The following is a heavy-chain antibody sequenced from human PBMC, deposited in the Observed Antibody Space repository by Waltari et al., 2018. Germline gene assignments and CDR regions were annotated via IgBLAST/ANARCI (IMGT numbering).Heavy chain of an antibody. J-gene: IGHJ4*02. Sequence: QVQLVQSGAEVKKPGASVQVSCKASGYTFTGYSMPWVRQAPGQGLEWMGRINPNSGGTNYAQKFQGRVTMTRDTSINTAYMELSRLKSDDTAVYYCARAPGTYDYWGQGTLVTVSS. CDR3: ARAPGTYDY. D-gene: IGHD6-13*01. CDR2: INPNSGGT. CDR1: GYTFTGYS. V-gene: IGHV1-2*06.